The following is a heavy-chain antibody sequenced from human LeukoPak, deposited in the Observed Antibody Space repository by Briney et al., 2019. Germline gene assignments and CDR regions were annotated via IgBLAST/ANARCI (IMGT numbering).Heavy chain of an antibody. J-gene: IGHJ6*02. CDR1: GFTFRKYA. D-gene: IGHD4-23*01. Sequence: GGSLRLSCAASGFTFRKYAMHWVRQAPGKGLEWVAVISYDGSDKNYADSVKGRFTISRDNSKNTLYLQMNSLRGEDTAAYYCARDQKRTTLVTVYYYYGMDVWGQGTTVTVSS. CDR3: ARDQKRTTLVTVYYYYGMDV. CDR2: ISYDGSDK. V-gene: IGHV3-30*04.